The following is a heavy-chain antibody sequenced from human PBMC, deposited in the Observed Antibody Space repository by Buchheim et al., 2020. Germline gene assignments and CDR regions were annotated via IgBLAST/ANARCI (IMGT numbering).Heavy chain of an antibody. CDR1: GFTFSSYA. Sequence: QVQLVESGGGVVQPGRSLRLSCAASGFTFSSYAMHWVRQAPGKGLEWVAVISYDGSNKYYADSVKGRFTISRDNSKNTLYLQMNSLRAEDTAVYYCARSDFSGYYQYYFDYWGQGTL. CDR3: ARSDFSGYYQYYFDY. D-gene: IGHD3-3*01. V-gene: IGHV3-30-3*01. J-gene: IGHJ4*02. CDR2: ISYDGSNK.